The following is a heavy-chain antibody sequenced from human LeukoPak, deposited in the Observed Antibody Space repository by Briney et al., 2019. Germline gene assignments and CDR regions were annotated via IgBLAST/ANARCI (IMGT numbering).Heavy chain of an antibody. Sequence: SETLSLTCTVSGGSISSYYWSCIRQPAGKGLEWIGRIYSSGSTNCNPSLKSRVTISVDTSKNQFSLKLSSVTAADTAVYYCARDPGFMVRGSRRGYDDYYYYMDVWGKGTTVTISS. CDR2: IYSSGST. D-gene: IGHD3-10*01. V-gene: IGHV4-4*07. CDR3: ARDPGFMVRGSRRGYDDYYYYMDV. J-gene: IGHJ6*03. CDR1: GGSISSYY.